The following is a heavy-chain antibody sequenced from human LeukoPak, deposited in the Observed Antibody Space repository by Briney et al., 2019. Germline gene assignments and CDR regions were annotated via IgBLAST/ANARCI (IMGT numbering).Heavy chain of an antibody. D-gene: IGHD7-27*01. J-gene: IGHJ4*02. V-gene: IGHV4-34*01. Sequence: SETLSLTCAVYGGSLSGYYWNWIRQSPGKGLEWIGEINHSGSTNYNPSLKSRVTISVDTSKNQFSLKLSSVTAADTAVYYCARGANWGSPDYWGQGTLVTVSS. CDR2: INHSGST. CDR1: GGSLSGYY. CDR3: ARGANWGSPDY.